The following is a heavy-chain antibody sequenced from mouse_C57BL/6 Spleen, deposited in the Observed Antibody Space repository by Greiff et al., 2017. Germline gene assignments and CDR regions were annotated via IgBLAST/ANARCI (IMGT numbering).Heavy chain of an antibody. V-gene: IGHV1-15*01. D-gene: IGHD2-12*01. Sequence: QVQLKQSGAELVRPGASVTLSCKASGYTFTDYEMHWVKQTPVHGLEWIGAIDPETGGTAYNQKVKGKAILTADKSSSTAYMELRSLTSEDSAVYYCTGDPRRGAMDYWGQGTSVTVSS. J-gene: IGHJ4*01. CDR2: IDPETGGT. CDR1: GYTFTDYE. CDR3: TGDPRRGAMDY.